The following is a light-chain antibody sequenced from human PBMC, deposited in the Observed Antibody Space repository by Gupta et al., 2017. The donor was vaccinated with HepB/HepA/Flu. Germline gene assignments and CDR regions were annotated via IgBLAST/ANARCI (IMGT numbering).Light chain of an antibody. CDR3: QQENNWPRT. J-gene: IGKJ1*01. CDR1: QSVSSN. V-gene: IGKV3-15*01. CDR2: DAS. Sequence: EIVMTQSPATLSVSPGERATLSCRASQSVSSNLAWYQQKPGQAPRLLTYDASTRTTGFPARFSGSGTGTELTLIISSLQSEDFAVDYCQQENNWPRTCGQGTKVEIK.